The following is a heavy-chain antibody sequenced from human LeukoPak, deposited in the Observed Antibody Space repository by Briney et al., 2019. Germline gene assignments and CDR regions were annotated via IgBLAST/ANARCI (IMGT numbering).Heavy chain of an antibody. D-gene: IGHD2-15*01. CDR2: IRYDGSNK. J-gene: IGHJ4*02. CDR1: GFTFISYS. Sequence: GGSLRLSCAASGFTFISYSIHRVRQAPGKGLEWVAFIRYDGSNKYYADSVKGRFTISRDNSKNTVYLQMNSLRAEDTAVYYCAKHGLPLVVISAPLDYWGQGTLVTVAS. CDR3: AKHGLPLVVISAPLDY. V-gene: IGHV3-30*02.